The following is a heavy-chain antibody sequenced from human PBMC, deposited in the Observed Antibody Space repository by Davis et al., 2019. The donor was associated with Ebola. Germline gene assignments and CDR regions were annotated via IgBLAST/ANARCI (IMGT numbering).Heavy chain of an antibody. J-gene: IGHJ4*02. CDR2: IIPIFGTT. V-gene: IGHV1-69*13. CDR1: GGTFSSYA. D-gene: IGHD4-17*01. CDR3: ARGLYGDYVLDY. Sequence: SVKVSCKASGGTFSSYAISWVRQAPGQGLEWMGGIIPIFGTTNYAQKFQGRVAITADESTSTAYMELSSLRSEDTAVYYCARGLYGDYVLDYWGQGTLVTVSS.